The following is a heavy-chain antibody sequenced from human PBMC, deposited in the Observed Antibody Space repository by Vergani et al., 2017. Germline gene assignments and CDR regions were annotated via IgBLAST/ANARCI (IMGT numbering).Heavy chain of an antibody. CDR1: GFTFSSYA. CDR3: ARAPVLLWFGESCYGMDV. D-gene: IGHD3-10*01. J-gene: IGHJ6*02. CDR2: ISGSGVRT. V-gene: IGHV3-23*01. Sequence: EVQLLESGGGLVQPGGSLRLSCAASGFTFSSYAMSWVRQAPGKGLEWVSAISGSGVRTYYADSVKGRFTIPRDNSKRTLYLQMNSLRAEDTAVYYCARAPVLLWFGESCYGMDVWGQGTTVTVSS.